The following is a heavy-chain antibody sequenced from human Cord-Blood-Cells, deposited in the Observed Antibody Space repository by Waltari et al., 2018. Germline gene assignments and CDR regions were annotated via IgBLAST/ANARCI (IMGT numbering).Heavy chain of an antibody. J-gene: IGHJ6*02. D-gene: IGHD6-13*01. Sequence: QVQLVQSGAEVKKPGASVKVSCKASGYTFTSYDINWVRQATGQGLEWMGWMNPNSGNTGYAQNFQGRVTMTRNTSISTAYMELSSLRSEYTAVYYGASIAAAGPKYYYYGMDVWGQGTTVTVSS. CDR1: GYTFTSYD. CDR2: MNPNSGNT. V-gene: IGHV1-8*01. CDR3: ASIAAAGPKYYYYGMDV.